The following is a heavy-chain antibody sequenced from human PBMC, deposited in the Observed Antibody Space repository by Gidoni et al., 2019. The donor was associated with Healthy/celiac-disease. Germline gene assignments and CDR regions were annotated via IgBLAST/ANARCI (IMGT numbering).Heavy chain of an antibody. J-gene: IGHJ6*02. D-gene: IGHD3-10*01. V-gene: IGHV1-69*08. CDR1: GGTFSSYT. CDR2: IIPILGIA. CDR3: ARDLSPFVWFGQLYGMDV. Sequence: QVQLVQSGAEVKKPGSSVKVSCKASGGTFSSYTISWVRQAPGQGLEWMGRIIPILGIANYAQKCQGRVTITADKSTSTAYMELSSLRSEDTAVYYCARDLSPFVWFGQLYGMDVWGQGTTVTVSS.